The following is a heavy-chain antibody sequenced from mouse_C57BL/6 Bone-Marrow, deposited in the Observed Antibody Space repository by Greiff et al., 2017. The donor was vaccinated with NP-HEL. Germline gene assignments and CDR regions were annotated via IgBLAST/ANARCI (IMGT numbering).Heavy chain of an antibody. V-gene: IGHV5-12*01. CDR2: ISNGGGST. D-gene: IGHD1-1*01. Sequence: EVKLVESGGGLVQPGGSLKLSCAASGFTFSDYYLYWVRQTPEKRLEWVAYISNGGGSTYYPDTVKGRFTISRDNAKNTLYLQMSRLKSEDTAMYYCARHRRSSGFAYWGQGTLVTVSA. J-gene: IGHJ3*01. CDR1: GFTFSDYY. CDR3: ARHRRSSGFAY.